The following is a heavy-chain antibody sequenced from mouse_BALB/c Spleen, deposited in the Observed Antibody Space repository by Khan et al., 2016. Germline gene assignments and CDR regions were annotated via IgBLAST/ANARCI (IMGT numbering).Heavy chain of an antibody. V-gene: IGHV10-1*02. CDR1: GFTFKTYA. J-gene: IGHJ4*01. CDR2: IRSKSNNFAT. D-gene: IGHD1-1*01. Sequence: EVQLVESGGGLVQPKGSLKLSCAASGFTFKTYAMNWVRQAPGKGLEWIARIRSKSNNFATYYADSVKDRFTISRDDSQNMLSLQMNTLQTEDTAMYYCVRDAYYPYALDYWGQGTSVTVPS. CDR3: VRDAYYPYALDY.